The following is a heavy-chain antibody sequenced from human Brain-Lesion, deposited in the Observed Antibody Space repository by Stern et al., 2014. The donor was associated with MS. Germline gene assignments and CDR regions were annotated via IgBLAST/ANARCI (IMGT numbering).Heavy chain of an antibody. CDR2: VNNDGRRT. CDR1: GFTFSNYW. V-gene: IGHV3-74*02. D-gene: IGHD3-10*01. J-gene: IGHJ5*01. CDR3: ARGERWFDS. Sequence: EVQLVESGGGLVQPGGSLRLSCAASGFTFSNYWMHWVRQAPGKVLVWVSRVNNDGRRTSYADSVKGRFTMSRDNAKNTLYLQMNSLRVEDTAIYYCARGERWFDSWGQGILVTVSS.